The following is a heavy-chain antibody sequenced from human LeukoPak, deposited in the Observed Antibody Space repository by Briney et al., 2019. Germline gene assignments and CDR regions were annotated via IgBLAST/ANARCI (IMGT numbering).Heavy chain of an antibody. D-gene: IGHD1-7*01. CDR2: VDPEDGET. J-gene: IGHJ4*02. CDR1: GYTFTDYY. Sequence: ASVKISCKVSGYTFTDYYMHWVQQAPGKGLEWMGLVDPEDGETIYAEKFQGRVTITADKSTSTAYMELSSLRSEDTAVYYCARDRAGTTFLGSTLVYWGQGTLVPVSS. CDR3: ARDRAGTTFLGSTLVY. V-gene: IGHV1-69-2*01.